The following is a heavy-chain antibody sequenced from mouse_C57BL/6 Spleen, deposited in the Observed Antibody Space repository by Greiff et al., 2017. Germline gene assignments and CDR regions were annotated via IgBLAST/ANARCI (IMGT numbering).Heavy chain of an antibody. V-gene: IGHV1-81*01. CDR2: IYPRSGNT. CDR1: GYTFTSYG. D-gene: IGHD3-2*02. J-gene: IGHJ4*01. CDR3: ARRGAQSYAMDY. Sequence: VQLQQSGAELARPGASVKLSCKASGYTFTSYGISWVKQRTGQGLEWIGEIYPRSGNTYYNEKFKGKATLTAYKSSSTAYMQLSSLTSEDSAVYYCARRGAQSYAMDYWGQGTSVTVSS.